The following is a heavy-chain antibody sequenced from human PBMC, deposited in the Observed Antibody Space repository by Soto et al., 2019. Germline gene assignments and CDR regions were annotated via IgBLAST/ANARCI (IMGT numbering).Heavy chain of an antibody. Sequence: PGGSLRLSCAASGFTFSSYAMHWVRQAPGKGLEWVAVISYDGSNKYYADSVKGRFTISRDNSKNTLYLQMNSLRAEDTAVYYCARDLGTYYDFWSGYPFYYYGMDVWGQGTTVTVSS. J-gene: IGHJ6*02. CDR1: GFTFSSYA. V-gene: IGHV3-30-3*01. CDR3: ARDLGTYYDFWSGYPFYYYGMDV. CDR2: ISYDGSNK. D-gene: IGHD3-3*01.